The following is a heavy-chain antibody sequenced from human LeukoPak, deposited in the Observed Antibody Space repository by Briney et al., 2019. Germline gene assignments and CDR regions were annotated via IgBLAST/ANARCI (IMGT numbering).Heavy chain of an antibody. D-gene: IGHD2-15*01. Sequence: GGSLRLSCAASGFTFSSYGTHWVRQAPGKGLEWVAVIWYDGSNKYYADSVKGRFTISRDNSKNTLYLQMNSLRAEDTAVYYCARQWGSFAYMTKAVNYFDYWGQGTLVTVSS. CDR3: ARQWGSFAYMTKAVNYFDY. V-gene: IGHV3-33*01. CDR2: IWYDGSNK. J-gene: IGHJ4*02. CDR1: GFTFSSYG.